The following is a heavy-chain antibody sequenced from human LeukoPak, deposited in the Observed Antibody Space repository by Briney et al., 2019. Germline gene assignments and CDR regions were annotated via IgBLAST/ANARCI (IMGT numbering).Heavy chain of an antibody. Sequence: SETRSLTCTVSGGSISSYYWSWIRQPPGKGLEWIGYIYYSGSTNYNPSLKSRVTISVDTSKNQFSLKLSSVTAADTAVYYCARVKPLCSSTSCYPHAFDIWGQGTMVTVSS. D-gene: IGHD2-2*01. V-gene: IGHV4-59*01. J-gene: IGHJ3*02. CDR2: IYYSGST. CDR1: GGSISSYY. CDR3: ARVKPLCSSTSCYPHAFDI.